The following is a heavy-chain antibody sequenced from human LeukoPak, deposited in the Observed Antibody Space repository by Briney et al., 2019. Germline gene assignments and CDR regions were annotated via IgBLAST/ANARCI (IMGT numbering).Heavy chain of an antibody. J-gene: IGHJ4*02. Sequence: GGSLRLSCAASGFTFSSYAMSWVRQAPGKGLEWVSAISGSGGSTYYADSVKGRFTISRDNSKNTLYLQMNSLRAEDTAVYYCVTSPHITMIVVVTLDYWGQGTLVTVSS. CDR1: GFTFSSYA. CDR2: ISGSGGST. CDR3: VTSPHITMIVVVTLDY. D-gene: IGHD3-22*01. V-gene: IGHV3-23*01.